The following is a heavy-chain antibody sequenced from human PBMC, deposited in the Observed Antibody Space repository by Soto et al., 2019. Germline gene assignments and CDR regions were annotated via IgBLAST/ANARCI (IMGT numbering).Heavy chain of an antibody. V-gene: IGHV3-23*01. CDR2: VSIGGST. CDR3: ASFWVFGPVDSGFGH. CDR1: GFTFSSYA. J-gene: IGHJ4*02. D-gene: IGHD3-22*01. Sequence: PGGSLRLSCAASGFTFSSYAMGWVRQGPGKGLEWVAVVSIGGSTHYADSVRGRFTISRDNSKNTLYLQMNSLRAEDTAVYYCASFWVFGPVDSGFGHWGQGTLVTVSS.